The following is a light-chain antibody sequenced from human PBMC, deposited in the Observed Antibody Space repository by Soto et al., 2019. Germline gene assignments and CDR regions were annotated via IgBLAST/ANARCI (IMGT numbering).Light chain of an antibody. CDR3: QQYNEWPSWT. CDR2: AAS. Sequence: EIVMTPSPATLSVSPGERAILSCRASQSITSNLAWYQQKPGQAPRLLIYAASTRATGIPARFSGSGSGTEFTLTISSLQSEDFAVYYCQQYNEWPSWTFGQGTKVDIK. CDR1: QSITSN. V-gene: IGKV3-15*01. J-gene: IGKJ1*01.